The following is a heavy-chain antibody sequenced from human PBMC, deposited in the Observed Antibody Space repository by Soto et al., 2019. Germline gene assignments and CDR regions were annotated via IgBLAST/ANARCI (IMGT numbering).Heavy chain of an antibody. Sequence: QLQLQESGPGLVKPSETLSLTCTVSGGSISSSSYYWGWIRQPPGKGLEWIGSIYYSGSTYYNPSLKSRVTISVDTSKNQFSLKLSSVTAADTAVYYCARQAILWFGETRGDYFDYWGQGTLVTVSS. V-gene: IGHV4-39*01. J-gene: IGHJ4*02. D-gene: IGHD3-10*01. CDR1: GGSISSSSYY. CDR2: IYYSGST. CDR3: ARQAILWFGETRGDYFDY.